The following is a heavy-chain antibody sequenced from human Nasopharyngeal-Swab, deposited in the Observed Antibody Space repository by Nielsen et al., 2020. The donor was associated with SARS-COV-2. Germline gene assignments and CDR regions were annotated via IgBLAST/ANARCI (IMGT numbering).Heavy chain of an antibody. Sequence: SGPTLVKPTQTLTLTCTFSGFSLSTSGMCVSWIHQPPGKALEWLALIDWDDDKYYSTSLKTRLTISKDTSKNQVVLTMTNMDPVDTATYYCARILVGRYYGSGSYYYFDYWGQGTLVTVSS. CDR3: ARILVGRYYGSGSYYYFDY. J-gene: IGHJ4*02. V-gene: IGHV2-70*01. D-gene: IGHD3-10*01. CDR1: GFSLSTSGMC. CDR2: IDWDDDK.